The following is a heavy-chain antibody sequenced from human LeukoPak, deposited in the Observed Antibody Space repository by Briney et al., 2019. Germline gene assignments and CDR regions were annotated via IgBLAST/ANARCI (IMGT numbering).Heavy chain of an antibody. V-gene: IGHV1-18*04. CDR3: ATEVDCSTTSCYALGYYGLEV. Sequence: ASVKVSCKASGYTFSSYSISWVRQAPGQGLEWMGWISAYNGNTKYTQKLQGRVTVTTDTSTSTAYMELRSLRSDDTAVYYCATEVDCSTTSCYALGYYGLEVWGQGTTVIVSS. CDR1: GYTFSSYS. D-gene: IGHD2-2*01. J-gene: IGHJ6*02. CDR2: ISAYNGNT.